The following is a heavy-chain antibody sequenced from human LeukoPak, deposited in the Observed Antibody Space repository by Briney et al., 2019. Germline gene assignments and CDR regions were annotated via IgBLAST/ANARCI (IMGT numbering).Heavy chain of an antibody. CDR1: GYSFTSYG. CDR3: ARDRSMVRAIVGDLDY. V-gene: IGHV1-18*01. D-gene: IGHD2-21*01. J-gene: IGHJ4*02. CDR2: IRAYNGNT. Sequence: ASVTVSCKASGYSFTSYGISWVRQAPGQGLEWMGWIRAYNGNTNYAQKLQGRVTMTTDTSTSTAYMELRSLRSDDTAVYYCARDRSMVRAIVGDLDYWGQGTLVTVSS.